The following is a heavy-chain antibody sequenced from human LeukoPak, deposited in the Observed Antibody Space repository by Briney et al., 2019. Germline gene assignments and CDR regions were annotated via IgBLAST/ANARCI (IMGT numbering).Heavy chain of an antibody. V-gene: IGHV4-31*03. Sequence: SETLSLTCTVSGGSISSGGYYWSWIRQHPGKGLEWIGYIYYSGSTYYNPSLKSRVTISVDTSKNQFSLKLSSVTAADTAVYYCASSGSSWSGSDYWGQGTLVTVSS. D-gene: IGHD6-13*01. J-gene: IGHJ4*02. CDR2: IYYSGST. CDR1: GGSISSGGYY. CDR3: ASSGSSWSGSDY.